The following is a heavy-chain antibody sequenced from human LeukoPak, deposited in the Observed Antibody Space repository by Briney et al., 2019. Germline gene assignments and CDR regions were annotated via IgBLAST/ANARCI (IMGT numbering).Heavy chain of an antibody. CDR2: IYPGDSDT. D-gene: IGHD4-17*01. CDR3: ARLHSPYGVYNFDF. J-gene: IGHJ4*02. CDR1: GYFLSSYW. V-gene: IGHV5-51*01. Sequence: GESLKISFKTSGYFLSSYWIGWVRQMPGKGLEWMGIIYPGDSDTRYSPSFQGQVTISVGKSINTAYLQWSSLKASDTAMYYCARLHSPYGVYNFDFWGQGTLVSVSS.